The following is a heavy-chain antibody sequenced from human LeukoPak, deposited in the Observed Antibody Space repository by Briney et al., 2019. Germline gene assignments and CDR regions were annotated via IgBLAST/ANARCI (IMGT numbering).Heavy chain of an antibody. CDR2: INSDGINT. CDR1: GFTFSNYW. CDR3: ASGAVAGPYYYYYYMDV. D-gene: IGHD6-19*01. J-gene: IGHJ6*03. V-gene: IGHV3-74*01. Sequence: PGGSLRLSCAASGFTFSNYWMHWVRQAPGKGLVWVSRINSDGINTSYADSVKGRFTISRDNAKNTLNLQMNSLRAEDTAVYYCASGAVAGPYYYYYYMDVWGKGTTVTVSS.